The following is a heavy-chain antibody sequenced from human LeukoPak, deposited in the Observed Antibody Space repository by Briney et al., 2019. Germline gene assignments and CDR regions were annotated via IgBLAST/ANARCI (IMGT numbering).Heavy chain of an antibody. J-gene: IGHJ5*01. CDR1: GYTFSGYS. Sequence: GASVKVSCKASGYTFSGYSMHWVRQAPGQGLAWMGRINPNSGVTYYAQKFQGRVTMTSDTSITTAYMELSSLTSDDTATYYCARDASNWSAFDSWGQGTLVIVSS. D-gene: IGHD1-20*01. V-gene: IGHV1-2*06. CDR2: INPNSGVT. CDR3: ARDASNWSAFDS.